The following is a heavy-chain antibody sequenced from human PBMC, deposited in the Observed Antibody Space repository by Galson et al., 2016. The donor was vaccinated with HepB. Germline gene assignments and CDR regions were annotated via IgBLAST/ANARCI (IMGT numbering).Heavy chain of an antibody. CDR2: IDPSDSYS. Sequence: QSGAEVKKPGESLRISCKGSGSSFTNHWISWVRQMPGKGLEWMGRIDPSDSYSNYSPSFQGHVTISADKSISTAYLQWSSLKASDTAIYYCARLRGIAVATADTDDYYYGYGMDVWGQGTTVTVSS. V-gene: IGHV5-10-1*01. CDR3: ARLRGIAVATADTDDYYYGYGMDV. J-gene: IGHJ6*02. D-gene: IGHD6-19*01. CDR1: GSSFTNHW.